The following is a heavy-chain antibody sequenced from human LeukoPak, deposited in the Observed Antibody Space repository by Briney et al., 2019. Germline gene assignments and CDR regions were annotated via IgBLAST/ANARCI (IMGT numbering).Heavy chain of an antibody. CDR2: INSYSSYI. CDR1: KFTFSSYS. D-gene: IGHD1-26*01. J-gene: IGHJ6*04. CDR3: ARGPTKKMDV. Sequence: GGSLRLSCAASKFTFSSYSMNWVRQAPGKGLEWVSSINSYSSYIYYADSVKGRFTISRDNAKNSLYLQMNSLRAEDTAVYYCARGPTKKMDVWGKGTTVTVSS. V-gene: IGHV3-21*01.